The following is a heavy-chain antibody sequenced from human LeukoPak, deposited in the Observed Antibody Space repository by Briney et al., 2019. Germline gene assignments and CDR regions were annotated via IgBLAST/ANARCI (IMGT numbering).Heavy chain of an antibody. CDR2: IIPIFGTA. J-gene: IGHJ4*02. D-gene: IGHD6-13*01. CDR3: ARGPRVAAAGMVVEYYFDY. V-gene: IGHV1-69*06. CDR1: GGTFSSYA. Sequence: SVKVSCKASGGTFSSYAISWVRQAPGQGLEWMGGIIPIFGTANYAQKFQGRVTITADKSTSTAYMELSRLRSDDTAVYYCARGPRVAAAGMVVEYYFDYWGQGTLVTVSS.